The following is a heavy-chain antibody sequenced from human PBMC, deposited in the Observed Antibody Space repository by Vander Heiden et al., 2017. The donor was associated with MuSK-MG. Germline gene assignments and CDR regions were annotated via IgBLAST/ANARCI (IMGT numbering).Heavy chain of an antibody. CDR2: ISSTSTI. Sequence: EVQLVESGGGLVQPGGSLRLSCAASGFTFTRYSMNWVRQAPGKGLEWVSYISSTSTIYYADSVKGRFTISRDNGKNSLYLQMNSLRAEDTAVYYCARDRGDSSGYYYFDYWGQGTLVTVSS. CDR1: GFTFTRYS. J-gene: IGHJ4*02. V-gene: IGHV3-48*01. CDR3: ARDRGDSSGYYYFDY. D-gene: IGHD3-22*01.